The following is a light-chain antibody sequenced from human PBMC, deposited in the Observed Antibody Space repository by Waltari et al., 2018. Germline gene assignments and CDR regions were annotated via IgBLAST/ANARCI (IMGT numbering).Light chain of an antibody. J-gene: IGLJ2*01. CDR1: SRDVGGSHY. Sequence: QSALTQPASVSGSPGQSITISCTGTSRDVGGSHYVSCDQQHPGKAPKLMIYEVSNRPSGVSNRFSGSKSGNTASLTISGLQAEDEADYYCSSYTSSSTVVFGGGTKLTVL. CDR3: SSYTSSSTVV. CDR2: EVS. V-gene: IGLV2-14*01.